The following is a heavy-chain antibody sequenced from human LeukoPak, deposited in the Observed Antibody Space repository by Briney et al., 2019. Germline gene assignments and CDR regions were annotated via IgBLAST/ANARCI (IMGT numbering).Heavy chain of an antibody. V-gene: IGHV3-7*01. D-gene: IGHD5-12*01. CDR2: TNQEGSEK. CDR1: GFTISTYW. CDR3: ARDPKWLDY. J-gene: IGHJ4*02. Sequence: PGGSLRLSCAASGFTISTYWMSWVRQAPGKGLEWVANTNQEGSEKYYVDSVKGRFTISKDNAKNSLYLQMNSLGAEDTAVYYCARDPKWLDYWGQGTLVTVSS.